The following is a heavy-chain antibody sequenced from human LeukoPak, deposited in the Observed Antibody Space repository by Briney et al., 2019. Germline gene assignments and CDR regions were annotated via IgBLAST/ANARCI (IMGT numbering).Heavy chain of an antibody. CDR3: ARDLTSEAAVGEAFDI. CDR1: GFTFSSYW. J-gene: IGHJ3*02. D-gene: IGHD6-13*01. Sequence: GGSLRLSCAASGFTFSSYWMTWVRQAPGKGLEWVANIKQDGSEKYYVDSVKGRITISRDNSKNTLYLQMNSLRAEDTALYYCARDLTSEAAVGEAFDIWGQGTMVTISS. CDR2: IKQDGSEK. V-gene: IGHV3-7*01.